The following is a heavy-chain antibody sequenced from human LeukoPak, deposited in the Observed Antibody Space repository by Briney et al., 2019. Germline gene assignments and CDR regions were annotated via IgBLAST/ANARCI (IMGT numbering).Heavy chain of an antibody. CDR3: AREGALGYCSGGSCYYFDY. J-gene: IGHJ4*02. V-gene: IGHV1-69*13. CDR1: GYTFTSYA. CDR2: IIPIFGTA. Sequence: SVKVSCKASGYTFTSYAMNWVRQAPGQGLEWMGGIIPIFGTADYAQKFQGRVTITADESTSTAYMELSSLRAEDTAVYYCAREGALGYCSGGSCYYFDYWGQGTLVTVSS. D-gene: IGHD2-15*01.